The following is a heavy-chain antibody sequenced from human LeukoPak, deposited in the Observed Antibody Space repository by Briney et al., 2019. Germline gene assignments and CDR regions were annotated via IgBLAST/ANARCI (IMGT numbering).Heavy chain of an antibody. CDR1: GYTFIGQY. D-gene: IGHD2-15*01. J-gene: IGHJ4*02. CDR3: ARETPAATYFDY. V-gene: IGHV1-69*13. CDR2: IIPIFGTA. Sequence: GASVKVSCKASGYTFIGQYIHWVRQAPGQGLEWMGGIIPIFGTANYAQKFQGRVTITADEFTSTAYMELSSLRSEDTAVYYCARETPAATYFDYWGQGTLVTVSS.